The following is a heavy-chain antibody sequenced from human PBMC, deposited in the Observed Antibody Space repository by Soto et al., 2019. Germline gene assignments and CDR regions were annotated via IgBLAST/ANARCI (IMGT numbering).Heavy chain of an antibody. D-gene: IGHD2-21*01. Sequence: VPPSETLSLTCTVSGGSISSSSYYWGWIRQPPGKGLEWIGSIYYSGSTYYNPSLKSRVTISVDTSKNQFSLKLSSVTAADTAVYYCARHCGKIAYCGGDIVDYWGQGTLVTVSS. V-gene: IGHV4-39*01. CDR3: ARHCGKIAYCGGDIVDY. J-gene: IGHJ4*02. CDR2: IYYSGST. CDR1: GGSISSSSYY.